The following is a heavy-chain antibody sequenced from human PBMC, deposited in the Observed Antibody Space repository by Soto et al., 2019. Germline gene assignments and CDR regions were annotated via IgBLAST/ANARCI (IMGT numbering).Heavy chain of an antibody. CDR1: GGSFSGYY. D-gene: IGHD2-15*01. CDR2: INHSGST. J-gene: IGHJ6*02. V-gene: IGHV4-34*01. CDR3: ARDGMVVAGDYYGMDV. Sequence: SETLSLTCAVYGGSFSGYYWSWIRQPPGKGLEWIGEINHSGSTNYNPSLKSRVTISVDTSKNQFSLKLSSVTAADTAVYYCARDGMVVAGDYYGMDVWGQGTTVTVSS.